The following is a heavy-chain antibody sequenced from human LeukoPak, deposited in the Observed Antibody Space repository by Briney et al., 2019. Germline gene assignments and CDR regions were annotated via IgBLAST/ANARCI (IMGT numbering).Heavy chain of an antibody. CDR3: ARSGSYHNNFDY. Sequence: SETLSLTCTVSGGSISSYYWTWIRQPPGKGLEWIGYIYYSGSTYYNPSLKSRVTISVDTSKNQFSLKLNSVTAADTAFYYCARSGSYHNNFDYWGQGTLVTVSS. CDR1: GGSISSYY. CDR2: IYYSGST. V-gene: IGHV4-59*01. J-gene: IGHJ4*02. D-gene: IGHD1-26*01.